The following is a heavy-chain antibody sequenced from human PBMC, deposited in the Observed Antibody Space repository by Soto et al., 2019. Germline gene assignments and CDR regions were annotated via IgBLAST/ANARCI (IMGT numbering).Heavy chain of an antibody. CDR1: GYSFAGYW. V-gene: IGHV5-10-1*01. D-gene: IGHD3-22*01. CDR2: IDPSDSQT. CDR3: ARQIYDSDTGPNFQYYFDS. J-gene: IGHJ4*02. Sequence: GESLKISCKGSGYSFAGYWITWVRQKPGKGLEWMGRIDPSDSQTYCSPSFRGHVTISVTKSITTVFLQWSSLRASDTAMYYCARQIYDSDTGPNFQYYFDSWGQGTPVTVSS.